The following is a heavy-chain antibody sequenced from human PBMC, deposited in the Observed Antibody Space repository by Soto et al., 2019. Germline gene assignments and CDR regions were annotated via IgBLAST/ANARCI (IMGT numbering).Heavy chain of an antibody. CDR3: TRSGTVTTGYYFDS. D-gene: IGHD1-26*01. J-gene: IGHJ4*02. CDR1: GFNFGDYA. V-gene: IGHV3-49*04. CDR2: IRGKAYGGTP. Sequence: GGSLRPSCTTSGFNFGDYAMNWVRQAPGKGLEWVGFIRGKAYGGTPEYAASAKGRFTISADDSKNIAYLQMNSLKTEDTAVYFCTRSGTVTTGYYFDSWGQGTLVTVSS.